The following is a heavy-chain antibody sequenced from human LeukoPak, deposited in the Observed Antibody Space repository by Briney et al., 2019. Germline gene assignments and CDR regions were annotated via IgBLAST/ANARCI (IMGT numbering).Heavy chain of an antibody. J-gene: IGHJ4*02. D-gene: IGHD3-10*01. CDR2: ISGSGGST. CDR3: AKEMVRGVIFPFDY. Sequence: GGSLRLSCAASGFTFTTYAMSWVRQAPGKGLEWVSAISGSGGSTYYADSVKGRFTISRDNSKNTLYLQMNSLRAEDTAVYYCAKEMVRGVIFPFDYWGQGTLVTVSS. CDR1: GFTFTTYA. V-gene: IGHV3-23*01.